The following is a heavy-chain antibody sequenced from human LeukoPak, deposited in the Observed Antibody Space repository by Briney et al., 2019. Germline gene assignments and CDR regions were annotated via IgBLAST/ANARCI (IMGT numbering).Heavy chain of an antibody. J-gene: IGHJ4*02. CDR1: GYTFTTYA. CDR2: INAGNANT. V-gene: IGHV1-3*01. D-gene: IGHD3-10*01. CDR3: ARDLVGDDYYGSGSYYELPDY. Sequence: GASVKVPCKASGYTFTTYAIHWVRQAPGQRLEWMGWINAGNANTKYSQKFQGRVTITRDTSASTAYMELSSLRSEDTAVYYCARDLVGDDYYGSGSYYELPDYWGQGTLVTVSS.